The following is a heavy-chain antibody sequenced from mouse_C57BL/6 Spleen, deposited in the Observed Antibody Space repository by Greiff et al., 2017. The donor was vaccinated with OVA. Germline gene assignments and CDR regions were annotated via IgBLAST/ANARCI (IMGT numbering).Heavy chain of an antibody. CDR3: ARVGYYCSSYRDFFDY. V-gene: IGHV1-69*01. D-gene: IGHD1-1*01. CDR2: IDPSDSYT. CDR1: GYTFTSYW. Sequence: VQLQQPGAELVMPGASVKLSCKASGYTFTSYWMHWVKQRPGQGLEWIGEIDPSDSYTNYNQKFKGKSTLTVDKSSSTAYMQLSSLTSEDSAVYYCARVGYYCSSYRDFFDYWGQGTTLTVSS. J-gene: IGHJ2*01.